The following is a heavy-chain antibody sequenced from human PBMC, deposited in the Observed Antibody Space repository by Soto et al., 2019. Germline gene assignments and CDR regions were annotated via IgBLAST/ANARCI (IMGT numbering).Heavy chain of an antibody. J-gene: IGHJ6*03. CDR3: ARANTIFGATGYYYMDV. CDR1: GGSISSYY. CDR2: IYYSGST. Sequence: SETLSLTCTVSGGSISSYYWSWIRQPPGKGLEWIGYIYYSGSTNYNPSLKSRVTISVDTSKNQFSLKLSSVTAADTAVYYCARANTIFGATGYYYMDVWGKGTTVTVSS. V-gene: IGHV4-59*08. D-gene: IGHD3-3*01.